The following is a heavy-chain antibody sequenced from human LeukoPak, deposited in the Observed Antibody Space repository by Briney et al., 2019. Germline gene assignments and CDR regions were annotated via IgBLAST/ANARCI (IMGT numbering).Heavy chain of an antibody. CDR1: GGSIRSYR. D-gene: IGHD3-16*01. CDR3: ASLGSGRFFDL. Sequence: SETLSLTCTVSGGSIRSYRWSWIRQPAGKGLEWVGLIYTSGNTKYNSSLKSRVTMSVDTSKNQFSLKLSSVTAADTAVYFCASLGSGRFFDLWGRGTLVTVSS. J-gene: IGHJ2*01. CDR2: IYTSGNT. V-gene: IGHV4-4*07.